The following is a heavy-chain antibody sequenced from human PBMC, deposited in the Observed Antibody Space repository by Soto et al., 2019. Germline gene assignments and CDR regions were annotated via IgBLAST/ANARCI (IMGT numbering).Heavy chain of an antibody. CDR3: ARVIGWSYCCGDCLRVFAF. Sequence: SETLSLTCAVYGGSISSSNWWCWVRQPPRKGLEWIGEIYHSGSTNYNPSLKSRVTISVDKSKNQFSLKLSSVTAADTAVYYCARVIGWSYCCGDCLRVFAFSGQGAMVLVSS. J-gene: IGHJ3*01. D-gene: IGHD2-21*02. CDR1: GGSISSSNW. V-gene: IGHV4-4*02. CDR2: IYHSGST.